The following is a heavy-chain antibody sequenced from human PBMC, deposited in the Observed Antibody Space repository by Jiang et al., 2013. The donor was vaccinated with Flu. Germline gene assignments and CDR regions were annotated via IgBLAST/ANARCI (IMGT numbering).Heavy chain of an antibody. J-gene: IGHJ5*02. CDR1: GGSISSSTYY. D-gene: IGHD4-17*01. CDR3: ARTTTVNWFDP. CDR2: IYYGGT. V-gene: IGHV4-39*07. Sequence: PGLVKPSETLSLTCAVSGGSISSSTYYWGWIRQPPGKGLEWIGTIYYGGTYYNPSLKSRVSISVDTSKNQFSLNLSSVTAADTAVYYCARTTTVNWFDPWGQGTLVTVSS.